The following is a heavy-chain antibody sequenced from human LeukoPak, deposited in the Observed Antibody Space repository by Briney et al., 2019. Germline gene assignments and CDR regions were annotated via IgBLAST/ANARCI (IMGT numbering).Heavy chain of an antibody. Sequence: GGSLRLSCAASGFTFSSYAMSWVRQAPRKGLEWVGRIKSKTDGGTTDYAAPVKGRFTISRDDSKNTLYLQMNSLKTEDTAVYYCTTASLELRAPTDAFDIWGQGTMVTVSS. J-gene: IGHJ3*02. CDR1: GFTFSSYA. CDR2: IKSKTDGGTT. CDR3: TTASLELRAPTDAFDI. V-gene: IGHV3-15*01. D-gene: IGHD3-10*01.